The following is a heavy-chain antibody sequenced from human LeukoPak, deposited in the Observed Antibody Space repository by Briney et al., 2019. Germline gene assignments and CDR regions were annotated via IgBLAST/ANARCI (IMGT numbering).Heavy chain of an antibody. CDR1: GYTFTGYY. CDR3: ARDSPIVVVSFDY. V-gene: IGHV1-2*02. J-gene: IGHJ4*02. D-gene: IGHD3-22*01. CDR2: INPNSGGT. Sequence: ASVKVSCKASGYTFTGYYIHWVRQAPGQGLEWMGWINPNSGGTNFAQKFQGRVTMTRDTSISTAYMELSRLRSDDTAVYYCARDSPIVVVSFDYWGQGTLVTVPS.